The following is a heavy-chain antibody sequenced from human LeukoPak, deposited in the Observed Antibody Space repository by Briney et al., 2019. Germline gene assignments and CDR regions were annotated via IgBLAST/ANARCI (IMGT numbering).Heavy chain of an antibody. CDR2: IYYSGST. D-gene: IGHD4-11*01. CDR1: GGSISSYY. CDR3: AREGGLQHHFDY. J-gene: IGHJ4*02. V-gene: IGHV4-59*12. Sequence: PSETLSLTCTVSGGSISSYYWSWIRQPPGKGLEWIGYIYYSGSTNYNPSLKRRVTISVDTSKNQFSLKLSSVTAADTAVYYCAREGGLQHHFDYWGQGTLVTVSS.